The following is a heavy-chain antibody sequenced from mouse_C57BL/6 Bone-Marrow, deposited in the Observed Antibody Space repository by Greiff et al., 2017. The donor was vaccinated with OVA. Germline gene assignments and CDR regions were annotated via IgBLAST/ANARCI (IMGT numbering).Heavy chain of an antibody. CDR1: GYAFSTSW. J-gene: IGHJ1*03. D-gene: IGHD2-4*01. CDR3: TREDDYDWYFDV. Sequence: QVQLQQSGPELVKPGASVKISCKASGYAFSTSWMNWVKQRPGKGLEWIGRIYPGDGDTNYNGKFKGKATLTADKSSSTAYMQLSSLTSEDSAVYVYTREDDYDWYFDVWGTGTTVTVSS. V-gene: IGHV1-82*01. CDR2: IYPGDGDT.